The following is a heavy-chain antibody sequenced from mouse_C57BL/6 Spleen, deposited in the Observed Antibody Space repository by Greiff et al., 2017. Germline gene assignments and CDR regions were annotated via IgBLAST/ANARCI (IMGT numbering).Heavy chain of an antibody. J-gene: IGHJ3*01. CDR1: GYTFTTYP. CDR2: FHPYNDDT. CDR3: ARPLYYDYDAAY. V-gene: IGHV1-47*01. D-gene: IGHD2-4*01. Sequence: VKLVESGAELVKPGASVKMSCKASGYTFTTYPIEWMKQNHGKSLEWIGNFHPYNDDTKYNEKFKGKATLTVEKSSSTVYLELSRLTSDDSAVYYCARPLYYDYDAAYWGQGTLVTVSA.